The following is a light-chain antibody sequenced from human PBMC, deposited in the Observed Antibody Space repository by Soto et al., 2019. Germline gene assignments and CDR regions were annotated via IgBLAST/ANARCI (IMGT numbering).Light chain of an antibody. CDR2: DTS. CDR3: QQRSNWPSLT. V-gene: IGKV3-11*01. CDR1: QSVSRF. J-gene: IGKJ4*01. Sequence: EIVMTQSPATLSVSPGERVTLSCRASQSVSRFLAWYQQRPGQAPRLLIYDTSTRATGVPARFSGSGSETDFTLTISSLEPEDSGVYYCQQRSNWPSLTFGGGTKVEIK.